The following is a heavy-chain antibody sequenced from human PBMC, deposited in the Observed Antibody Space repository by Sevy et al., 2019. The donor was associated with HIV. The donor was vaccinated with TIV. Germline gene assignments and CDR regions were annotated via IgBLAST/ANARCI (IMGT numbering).Heavy chain of an antibody. J-gene: IGHJ6*02. CDR3: ARDGGATDYGMDL. Sequence: GGSVRLSCAASGFTFNNYNFNWVRQAPGKGLECVSSISTSSRYIYYADSLKGRFTISRDNAKNSLYLQMNSLRAEDTAVYYCARDGGATDYGMDLWGQGTTVTVSS. CDR1: GFTFNNYN. CDR2: ISTSSRYI. D-gene: IGHD1-26*01. V-gene: IGHV3-21*01.